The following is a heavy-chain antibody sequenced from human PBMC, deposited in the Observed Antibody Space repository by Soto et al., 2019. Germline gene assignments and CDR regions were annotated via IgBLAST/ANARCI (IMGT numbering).Heavy chain of an antibody. D-gene: IGHD3-16*01. V-gene: IGHV1-69*13. Sequence: PVKVSCKASGGTFSSYAISWVRQAPGQGLEWMGGIIPIFGTANYAQKFQGRVTITADESTSTAYMELSSLRSEDTAVYYCANSWGGPSTNFDYWGQGTLVTVSS. CDR3: ANSWGGPSTNFDY. J-gene: IGHJ4*02. CDR1: GGTFSSYA. CDR2: IIPIFGTA.